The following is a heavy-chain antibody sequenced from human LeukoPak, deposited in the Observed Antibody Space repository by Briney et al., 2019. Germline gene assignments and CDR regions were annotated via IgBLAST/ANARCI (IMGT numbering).Heavy chain of an antibody. D-gene: IGHD3-16*02. V-gene: IGHV1-18*01. Sequence: GASVKVSCKASGYTFTSYGISWVRQASGQGLEWMGWISAYNGNTNYAQKLQGRVTMTTDTSTSTAYMELRSLRSDDTAVYYCARDDGHYDYVWGSYRYLGVDYWGQGTLVTVSS. CDR2: ISAYNGNT. CDR1: GYTFTSYG. J-gene: IGHJ4*02. CDR3: ARDDGHYDYVWGSYRYLGVDY.